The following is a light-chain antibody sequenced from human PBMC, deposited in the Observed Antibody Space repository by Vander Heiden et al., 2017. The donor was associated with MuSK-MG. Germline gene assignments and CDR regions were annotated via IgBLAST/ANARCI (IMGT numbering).Light chain of an antibody. Sequence: SDELTQAPSLSVSPGQTANIPSPEAKFGDKYSSWYPQQPGQSPVQGIYRVNTRPPEIPERFSGSNSGNTATMTIGGNPHNDAAEYYCQSWDSSAAVFGGGTKLTVL. J-gene: IGLJ2*01. CDR3: QSWDSSAAV. CDR2: RVN. CDR1: KFGDKY. V-gene: IGLV3-1*01.